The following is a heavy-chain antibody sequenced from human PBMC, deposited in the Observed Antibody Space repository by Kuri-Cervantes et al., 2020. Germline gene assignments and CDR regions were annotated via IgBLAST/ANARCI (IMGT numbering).Heavy chain of an antibody. D-gene: IGHD3-10*01. Sequence: SQTLSLTCAVYGGSFSGYYWSWIRQPPGKGLEWIGEINHRGSTNYNPSLKSRVTISVDTSKNQFSLKLSSVTAADTAVYYCARQRTYYYGSGSYFNWFDPWGQGTLVTVSS. V-gene: IGHV4-34*01. CDR2: INHRGST. CDR3: ARQRTYYYGSGSYFNWFDP. J-gene: IGHJ5*02. CDR1: GGSFSGYY.